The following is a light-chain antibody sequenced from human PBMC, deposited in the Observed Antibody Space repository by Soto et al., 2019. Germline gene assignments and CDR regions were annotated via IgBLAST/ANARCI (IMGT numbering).Light chain of an antibody. CDR3: QQYNNWPRT. CDR1: QSVTTN. CDR2: GAS. J-gene: IGKJ1*01. Sequence: EIVMTQSPATLSVSPGERATLSCTASQSVTTNLAWYQQKPGQAPRLLIYGASTRATGVPARFSGSGSGTEFTLTISSLQSEDFAAYYCQQYNNWPRTFGQGTKVDIK. V-gene: IGKV3-15*01.